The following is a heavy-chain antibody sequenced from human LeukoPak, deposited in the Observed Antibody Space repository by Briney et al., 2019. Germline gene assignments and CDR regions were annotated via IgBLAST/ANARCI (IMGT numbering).Heavy chain of an antibody. V-gene: IGHV3-30*18. CDR1: GFTFSSYG. D-gene: IGHD4-17*01. CDR2: ISYDGSNK. Sequence: GGSLRLSCAASGFTFSSYGMHWVRQAPGKGLEWVAVISYDGSNKYYADSVKGRFTISRDNSKNTPYLQMNSLRAEDTAVYYCAKDQDYGEEDYGMDVWGQGTTVTVSS. J-gene: IGHJ6*02. CDR3: AKDQDYGEEDYGMDV.